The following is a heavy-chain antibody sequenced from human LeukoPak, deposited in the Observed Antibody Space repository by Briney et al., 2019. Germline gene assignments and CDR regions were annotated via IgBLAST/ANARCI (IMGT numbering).Heavy chain of an antibody. CDR3: AREDDWNYEDY. D-gene: IGHD1-7*01. J-gene: IGHJ4*02. V-gene: IGHV3-7*01. CDR1: GFTLSNYW. Sequence: GGSLRLSCAASGFTLSNYWMSWVRQAPGKGLEWVANIKQDGSEKYYVNSVKGRFTISRDNAKNSLYLQMNSLRAEDTAIYYCAREDDWNYEDYWGQGTLVTVSS. CDR2: IKQDGSEK.